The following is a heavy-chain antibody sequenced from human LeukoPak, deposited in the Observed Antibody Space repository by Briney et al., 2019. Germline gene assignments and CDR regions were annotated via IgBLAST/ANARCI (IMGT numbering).Heavy chain of an antibody. CDR3: TKDRRGPAAGTWYFDS. V-gene: IGHV3-23*01. CDR2: ISGSGVTT. Sequence: PGGSLRLSCVASGFTFSSYAMSWVRQAPGKGLEWVSAISGSGVTTHYAGSVKGRFSISRDNSKNTVYLQLNSLRAGDTAIYYCTKDRRGPAAGTWYFDSWGQGTLVTVSS. J-gene: IGHJ4*02. D-gene: IGHD6-13*01. CDR1: GFTFSSYA.